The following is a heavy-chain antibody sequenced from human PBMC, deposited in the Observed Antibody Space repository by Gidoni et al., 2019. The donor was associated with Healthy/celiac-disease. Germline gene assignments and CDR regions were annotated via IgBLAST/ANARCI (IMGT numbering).Heavy chain of an antibody. Sequence: EVQLVESGGGLVQPGGSLRLPCSASGFTFIMYAIHWVRQAQGQGLEYVAAISSNGGSTYYADSVKGRFAISRDNSQNTLYLQMSSLRPEDTAVYYCVKGWQHLVSSGFDYWVQGTLVTVSS. J-gene: IGHJ4*02. D-gene: IGHD6-13*01. V-gene: IGHV3-64D*09. CDR1: GFTFIMYA. CDR3: VKGWQHLVSSGFDY. CDR2: ISSNGGST.